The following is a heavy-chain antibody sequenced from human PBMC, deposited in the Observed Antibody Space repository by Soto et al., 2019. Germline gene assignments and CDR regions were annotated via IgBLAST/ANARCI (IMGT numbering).Heavy chain of an antibody. Sequence: GASVKVSCKASGGTFSSYAISWVRQAPGQGLEWMGGIIPIFGTANYAQKFQGRVTITADKSTSTAYMELSSLRSEDTAVYYCASLTPVNVGDGYNYRGDYWGQGTLVTVSS. D-gene: IGHD5-12*01. J-gene: IGHJ4*02. CDR1: GGTFSSYA. V-gene: IGHV1-69*06. CDR2: IIPIFGTA. CDR3: ASLTPVNVGDGYNYRGDY.